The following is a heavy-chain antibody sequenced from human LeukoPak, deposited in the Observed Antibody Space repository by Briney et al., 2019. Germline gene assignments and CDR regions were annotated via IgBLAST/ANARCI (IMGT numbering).Heavy chain of an antibody. D-gene: IGHD3-3*01. CDR3: ARGKITIFGVVMNDAFDI. J-gene: IGHJ3*02. CDR1: GGSISSSSYY. Sequence: SETLSLTCTVSGGSISSSSYYWGWIRQPPGKGLEWIGSIYYSGSTYYNPSLKSRVTISVDTSKNQFSLKLSSVTAADTAVYYCARGKITIFGVVMNDAFDIWGQGTMVTVSS. CDR2: IYYSGST. V-gene: IGHV4-39*07.